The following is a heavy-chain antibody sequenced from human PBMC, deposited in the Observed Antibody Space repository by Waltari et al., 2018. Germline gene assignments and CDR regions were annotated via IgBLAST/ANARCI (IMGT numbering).Heavy chain of an antibody. CDR1: GYSFTGYA. D-gene: IGHD6-19*01. CDR2: INAGNGNT. Sequence: QVQLVQSGAEVKKSGASVKVSFKASGYSFTGYAMHWVRQAPGQGLEWMGWINAGNGNTKYSQNFQGRVTLTRDTSATTAYMELTSLRSEDTAVYYCAREGQWPTWGQGTMVTVSS. J-gene: IGHJ3*01. CDR3: AREGQWPT. V-gene: IGHV1-3*01.